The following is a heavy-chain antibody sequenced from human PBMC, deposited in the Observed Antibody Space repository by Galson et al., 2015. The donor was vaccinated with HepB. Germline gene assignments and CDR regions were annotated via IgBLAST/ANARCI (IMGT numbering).Heavy chain of an antibody. Sequence: SLRLSCAASGFTFSSYGMHWVRQAPGKGLEWVAVISYDGSNKYYADSVKGRFTISRDNSKNTLYLQMNSLRAEDTAVYYCAKVISRGSYAALFDYWGQGTLVTVSS. V-gene: IGHV3-30*18. CDR2: ISYDGSNK. J-gene: IGHJ4*02. D-gene: IGHD1-26*01. CDR1: GFTFSSYG. CDR3: AKVISRGSYAALFDY.